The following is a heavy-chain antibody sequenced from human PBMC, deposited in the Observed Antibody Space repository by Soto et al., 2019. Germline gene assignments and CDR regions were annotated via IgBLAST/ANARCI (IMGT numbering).Heavy chain of an antibody. D-gene: IGHD3-10*01. CDR3: ARLEGSGSFPPHGTWSFDY. Sequence: PGGSLRLSCAASGFTFSDYYMSWIRQAPGKGLEWVSYISSSGNTIYYADSVKGRFTISRDNAKNSLYLQMNSLRAEDTAVYYCARLEGSGSFPPHGTWSFDYWGQGTLVTVSS. V-gene: IGHV3-11*01. CDR2: ISSSGNTI. CDR1: GFTFSDYY. J-gene: IGHJ4*02.